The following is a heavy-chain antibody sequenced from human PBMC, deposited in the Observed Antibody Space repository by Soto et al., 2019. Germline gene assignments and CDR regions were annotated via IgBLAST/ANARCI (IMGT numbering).Heavy chain of an antibody. D-gene: IGHD5-18*01. V-gene: IGHV4-59*08. J-gene: IGHJ4*02. CDR1: GGSISSYY. CDR3: ARRYGSCFDY. CDR2: IYYSGST. Sequence: QVQLQESGPGLAKPSETLSLTCTVSGGSISSYYWSWIRQPPGKGLEWIGYIYYSGSTNYNPSLXSXAXIXXDTSKNQFSLKLSSVTAADTAVYYCARRYGSCFDYWGQGTLVTVSS.